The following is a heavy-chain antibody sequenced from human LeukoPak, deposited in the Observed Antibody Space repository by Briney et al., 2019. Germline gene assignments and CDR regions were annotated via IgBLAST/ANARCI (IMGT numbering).Heavy chain of an antibody. CDR3: SRDDS. CDR2: INPNSGGT. V-gene: IGHV1-2*02. Sequence: ASVKVSCKASGYTFTDYYIFWVRQAPGQGLEWMGWINPNSGGTTDAQKFQGRVTVSRDTSISTAYMELTRRTSDDTEVYYCSRDDSWGPGSLVTVSP. CDR1: GYTFTDYY. J-gene: IGHJ5*01.